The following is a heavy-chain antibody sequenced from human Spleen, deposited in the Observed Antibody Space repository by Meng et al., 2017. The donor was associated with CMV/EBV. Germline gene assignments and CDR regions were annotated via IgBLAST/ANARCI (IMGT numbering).Heavy chain of an antibody. J-gene: IGHJ4*02. CDR3: ARDLFIAARPEEDY. CDR1: GFTFGDYA. CDR2: ISSSSSYI. V-gene: IGHV3-21*01. D-gene: IGHD6-6*01. Sequence: GGSLRLSCTASGFTFGDYAMNWVRQAPGKGLEWVSSISSSSSYIYYADSVKGRFTISRDNAKNSLYLQMNSLRAEDTAVYYCARDLFIAARPEEDYWGQGTLVTVSS.